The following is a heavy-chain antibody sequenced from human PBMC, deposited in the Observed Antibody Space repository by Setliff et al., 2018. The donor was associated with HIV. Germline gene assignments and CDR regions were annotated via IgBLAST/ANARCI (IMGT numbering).Heavy chain of an antibody. Sequence: SVKVSCKTSGGTFSSYSITWVRQAPGQGLEWMGGIIPLFGSADYAQRFQGRVTVTADESTSTAYMELTSLRSEDTAMYYCARGRNYDSSGYGDYYYYMDVWGKGTTVTVSS. V-gene: IGHV1-69*13. D-gene: IGHD3-22*01. CDR1: GGTFSSYS. CDR2: IIPLFGSA. J-gene: IGHJ6*03. CDR3: ARGRNYDSSGYGDYYYYMDV.